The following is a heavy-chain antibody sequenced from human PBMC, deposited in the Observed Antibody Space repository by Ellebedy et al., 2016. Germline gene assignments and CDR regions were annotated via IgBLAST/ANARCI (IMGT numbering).Heavy chain of an antibody. Sequence: SVKVSXXASGGTFSSYAISWVRQAPGQGLEWMGGIIPIFGTANYAQKFQGRVTITADESTSTAYMELSSLRSEDTAVYYCARGGDYYGSGSYLNPWGQGTLVTVSS. D-gene: IGHD3-10*01. CDR2: IIPIFGTA. J-gene: IGHJ5*02. CDR3: ARGGDYYGSGSYLNP. V-gene: IGHV1-69*13. CDR1: GGTFSSYA.